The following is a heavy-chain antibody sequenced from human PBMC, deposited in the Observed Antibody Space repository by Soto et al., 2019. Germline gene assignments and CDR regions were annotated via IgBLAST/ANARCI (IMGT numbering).Heavy chain of an antibody. CDR3: AREASAVISLDY. V-gene: IGHV1-2*02. J-gene: IGHJ4*02. Sequence: ASVKVSCKASGYIFTAYSIHWVRQAPGQGLEWVGWFNPNSGDTIYAQKFQGRVTLTGDTSISTAYMELYSLTSDDTAVYYCAREASAVISLDYWGQGTMVTVYS. D-gene: IGHD6-19*01. CDR2: FNPNSGDT. CDR1: GYIFTAYS.